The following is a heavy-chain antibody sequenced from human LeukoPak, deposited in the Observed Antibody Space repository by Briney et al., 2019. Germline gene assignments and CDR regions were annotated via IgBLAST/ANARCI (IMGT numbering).Heavy chain of an antibody. Sequence: LETLSLTCTVSGGSISSSNYYWGWIRQPPGKGLEWIGTIYYSGSTYYNPSLKSRVTMSVDTSNNQFSLKLSSVTAADTAVYYCARLGGWYFDYWGQGTLVTVSS. CDR3: ARLGGWYFDY. V-gene: IGHV4-39*01. CDR2: IYYSGST. CDR1: GGSISSSNYY. D-gene: IGHD6-19*01. J-gene: IGHJ4*02.